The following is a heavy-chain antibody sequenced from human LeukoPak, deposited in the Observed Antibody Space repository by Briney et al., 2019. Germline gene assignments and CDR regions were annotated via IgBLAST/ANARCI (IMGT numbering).Heavy chain of an antibody. CDR2: IKQDGNEK. CDR1: GFTFSSYW. D-gene: IGHD3-10*01. V-gene: IGHV3-7*01. J-gene: IGHJ3*02. CDR3: ARDSALLWFGEPPRGAFDI. Sequence: GGSLRLSCAASGFTFSSYWMSWVRQAPGKGLEWVANIKQDGNEKYYVDSVKGRFTISRDNAKNSLYLQMNSLRAEDTAVYYCARDSALLWFGEPPRGAFDIWGQGTMVTVSS.